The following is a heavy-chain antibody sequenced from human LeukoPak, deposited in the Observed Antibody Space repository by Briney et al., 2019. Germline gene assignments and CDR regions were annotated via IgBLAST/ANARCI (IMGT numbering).Heavy chain of an antibody. J-gene: IGHJ6*03. D-gene: IGHD3-22*01. Sequence: PSETLSLTCTDSGGSISSYYWSWIRQPPGKGLEWIGYIYYSGSTNYNPSLKSRVTISVDTSKNQFSLKLSSVTAADTAVYYCARAPKDNYYDSSGYYYYYYYYMDVWGKGTTVTVSS. CDR3: ARAPKDNYYDSSGYYYYYYYYMDV. V-gene: IGHV4-59*01. CDR2: IYYSGST. CDR1: GGSISSYY.